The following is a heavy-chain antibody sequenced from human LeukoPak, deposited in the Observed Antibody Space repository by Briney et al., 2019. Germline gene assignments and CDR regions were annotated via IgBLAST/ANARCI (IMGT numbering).Heavy chain of an antibody. V-gene: IGHV1-69*01. CDR2: IIPIFGTA. J-gene: IGHJ4*02. CDR1: GGTFSSYA. CDR3: ARDYYDSRAFDY. D-gene: IGHD3-22*01. Sequence: SVKVSCKASGGTFSSYAISWVRQAPGQGLEWMGGIIPIFGTANYAQKFQGRVTITADESTSTACMELSSLRSEDTAVYYCARDYYDSRAFDYWGQGTLVTVSS.